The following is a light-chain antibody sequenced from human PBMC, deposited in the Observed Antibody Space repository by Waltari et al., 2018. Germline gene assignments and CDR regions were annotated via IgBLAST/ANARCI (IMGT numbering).Light chain of an antibody. CDR1: QNIDNN. CDR3: QQYNRWPPLT. CDR2: GAS. Sequence: EVVMTQSPAALSVSPGERVTLSCKASQNIDNNLAWYQHKPGQSPRHLIYGASTRATGVPARFRGSGSGTEFTLTISSLQSEDCAVFYCQQYNRWPPLTFGGGTKVEIK. J-gene: IGKJ4*01. V-gene: IGKV3-15*01.